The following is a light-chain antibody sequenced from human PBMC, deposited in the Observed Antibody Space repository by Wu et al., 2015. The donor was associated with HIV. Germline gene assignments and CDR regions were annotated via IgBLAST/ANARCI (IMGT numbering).Light chain of an antibody. J-gene: IGKJ3*01. CDR2: KAS. V-gene: IGKV1-5*03. CDR3: QQYNSYPFT. Sequence: DIQMTQSPSTLSASVGDRVTITCRAGQSISSWLAWYQQKPGKAPKLLIYKASTLESGVPSRFSGSGSGTEFTLTISSLQPDDYATYYCQQYNSYPFTFGPGTKV. CDR1: QSISSW.